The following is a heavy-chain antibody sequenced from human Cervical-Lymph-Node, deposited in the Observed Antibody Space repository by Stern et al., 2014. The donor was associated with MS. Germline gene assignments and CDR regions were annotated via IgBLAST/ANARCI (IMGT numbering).Heavy chain of an antibody. J-gene: IGHJ6*02. V-gene: IGHV4-31*03. CDR2: IYPSGST. CDR3: ARLPQSRRRAV. CDR1: GGSISSGDYY. Sequence: MQLVESGPGLVKTSQTLSLACNVSGGSISSGDYYWSWIRQHPGKGLEWIGHIYPSGSTFQSPSLKIRLRISIDTSKNQFSLTLPSVTAADTAVYYCARLPQSRRRAVWGPGTTVTVSS.